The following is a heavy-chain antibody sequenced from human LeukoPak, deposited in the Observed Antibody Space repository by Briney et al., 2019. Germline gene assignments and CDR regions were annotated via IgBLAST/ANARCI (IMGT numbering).Heavy chain of an antibody. CDR2: ISYDGSNK. CDR3: ARDIGDFWSGYYDY. J-gene: IGHJ4*02. D-gene: IGHD3-3*01. CDR1: GFTFSSYA. V-gene: IGHV3-30-3*01. Sequence: GGSLRLSCAASGFTFSSYAMHWVRQAPGKGLEWVAVISYDGSNKYYADSVKGRFTISRDNSKNTLYLQMNSLRAEDTAVYYCARDIGDFWSGYYDYWGQGTLVTVSS.